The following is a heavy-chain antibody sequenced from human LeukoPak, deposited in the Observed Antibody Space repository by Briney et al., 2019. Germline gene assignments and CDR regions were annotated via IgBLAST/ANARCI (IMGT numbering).Heavy chain of an antibody. D-gene: IGHD3-22*01. CDR2: ISPSGDIL. V-gene: IGHV3-23*01. J-gene: IGHJ4*02. CDR1: GFTFSRHG. CDR3: AKHSHDGSAPYYEVQFDS. Sequence: GGSLRLSCAASGFTFSRHGMNWVRQAPGKGLEWVSGISPSGDILYYTDSVKGHFTISRDNFKNTVYLQMNSLRAEDTAVYYCAKHSHDGSAPYYEVQFDSWGQGTLVTVSS.